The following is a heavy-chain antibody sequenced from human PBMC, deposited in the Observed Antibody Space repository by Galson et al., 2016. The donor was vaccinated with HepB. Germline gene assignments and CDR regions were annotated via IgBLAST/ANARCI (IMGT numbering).Heavy chain of an antibody. CDR3: ARDGYCGSTSCPRQLYYYYGMDV. J-gene: IGHJ6*02. Sequence: SLRLSCAASGFTFSSYGMHWVRQAPGKGLEWVAVIWYDGSNKYYADSVKGRFTISRDNSKNTLYLQMSSLRAEDTAVYYCARDGYCGSTSCPRQLYYYYGMDVWGQGTTVTVSS. CDR2: IWYDGSNK. V-gene: IGHV3-33*01. CDR1: GFTFSSYG. D-gene: IGHD2-2*03.